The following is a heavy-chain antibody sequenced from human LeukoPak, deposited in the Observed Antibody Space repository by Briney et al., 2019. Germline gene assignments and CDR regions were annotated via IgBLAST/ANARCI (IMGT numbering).Heavy chain of an antibody. D-gene: IGHD1-26*01. CDR2: IYTSGST. Sequence: SETLSLTCTVSGGSISSYYGSWIRQPAGRGLEWLGRIYTSGSTNYNPSLKRRVTMSVDTSKNQFSLKLSSVTAADTAVYYCARGSGSYYAPVFFDDWGQGTLVTVSS. V-gene: IGHV4-4*07. CDR1: GGSISSYY. J-gene: IGHJ4*02. CDR3: ARGSGSYYAPVFFDD.